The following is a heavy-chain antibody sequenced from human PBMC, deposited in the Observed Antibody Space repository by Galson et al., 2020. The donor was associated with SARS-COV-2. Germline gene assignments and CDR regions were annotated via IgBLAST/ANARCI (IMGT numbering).Heavy chain of an antibody. CDR3: ARRADSSSWFGFDY. V-gene: IGHV4-34*01. Sequence: SETLSLTRAVYVGSFSDYYWTWIRQPPGKGLEWIGEISHSGSTNYNPSLKSRVTISVDTSKNQFSLRLTSVTAADTAVYYCARRADSSSWFGFDYWGQGTLVTVSS. D-gene: IGHD6-13*01. J-gene: IGHJ4*02. CDR2: ISHSGST. CDR1: VGSFSDYY.